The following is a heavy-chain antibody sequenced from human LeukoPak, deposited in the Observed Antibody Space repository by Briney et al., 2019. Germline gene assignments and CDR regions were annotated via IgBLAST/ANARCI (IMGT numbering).Heavy chain of an antibody. J-gene: IGHJ4*02. D-gene: IGHD2-15*01. CDR3: ARRDCGGGSCYGDFDY. V-gene: IGHV5-51*01. CDR2: IYPGDSDT. Sequence: GESLKISCKGSGYSFTSYWIAWVRQMPEKGLEWMGIIYPGDSDTRYSPSFQGQVTISADKSISTAYLQWSSLKASDTAMYYCARRDCGGGSCYGDFDYWGQGTLVTVSS. CDR1: GYSFTSYW.